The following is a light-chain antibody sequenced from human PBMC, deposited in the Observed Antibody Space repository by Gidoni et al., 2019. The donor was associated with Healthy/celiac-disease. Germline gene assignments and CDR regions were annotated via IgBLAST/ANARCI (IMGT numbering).Light chain of an antibody. J-gene: IGKJ1*01. CDR1: QGISSY. Sequence: AMRRTQSPSSFSASTGDSVTITCRASQGISSYLAWYQQTPGKAPKLLIYAASTLQSGVPSRFSGSGSGTDFPLTISCLQSEDFATYYCQQYYIYPRTFGQGTKVEIK. CDR3: QQYYIYPRT. V-gene: IGKV1-8*01. CDR2: AAS.